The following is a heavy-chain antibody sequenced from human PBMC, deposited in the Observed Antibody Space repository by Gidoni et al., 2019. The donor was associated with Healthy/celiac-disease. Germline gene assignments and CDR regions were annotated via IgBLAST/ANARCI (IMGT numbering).Heavy chain of an antibody. J-gene: IGHJ3*02. CDR1: ARPFTISA. Sequence: QVQLVPSGAEVQKPGSSVKVSCKASARPFTISALRWVRQAPGQGLEWMGGIIPIFGTANYAKKFQGRVTSTADESTSTAYMELSRLRSEDTAVDYCAREETYYELWSGRPGAFDIWGQGTMVTVSS. CDR3: AREETYYELWSGRPGAFDI. D-gene: IGHD3-3*01. V-gene: IGHV1-69*01. CDR2: IIPIFGTA.